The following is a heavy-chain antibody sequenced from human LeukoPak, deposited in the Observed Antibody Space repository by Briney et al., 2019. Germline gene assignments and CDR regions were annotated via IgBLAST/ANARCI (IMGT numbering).Heavy chain of an antibody. V-gene: IGHV5-51*01. CDR2: IYPGDSDT. J-gene: IGHJ4*02. CDR1: GYSFTSHW. D-gene: IGHD6-19*01. Sequence: GESLKISCKGSGYSFTSHWIGWVRQVPGKGLEWMGIIYPGDSDTRYNPSFEGQVTISADKSISTAYLQWGSLKASDTAIYYCARAGYNSGWYTWNFDYWGQGTLVTVSS. CDR3: ARAGYNSGWYTWNFDY.